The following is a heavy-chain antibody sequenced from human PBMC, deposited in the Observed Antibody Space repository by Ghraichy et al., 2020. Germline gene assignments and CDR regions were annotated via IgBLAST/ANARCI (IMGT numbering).Heavy chain of an antibody. D-gene: IGHD2-21*01. J-gene: IGHJ4*02. CDR3: AGGGDFDY. CDR1: GYTFTDYG. V-gene: IGHV1-18*01. Sequence: ASVKVSCKTSGYTFTDYGISWVRQAPGQGLEWLGWISSYNGDTKYARKLQGRVTMTTDTSTSTAYMELRKLRSDDTAVYYCAGGGDFDYWGQGTLVTVS. CDR2: ISSYNGDT.